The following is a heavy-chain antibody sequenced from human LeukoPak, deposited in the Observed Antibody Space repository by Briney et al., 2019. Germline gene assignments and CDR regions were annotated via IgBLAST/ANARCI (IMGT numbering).Heavy chain of an antibody. D-gene: IGHD6-25*01. Sequence: KPSETLSLTCTISGXSISSNDYYWGWIRQPPGRRLEWIGTIYYSGSTSYNPSLKGRVTMSVDTSKNQFSLKLSSVTAADTAMYYCARHHRSGYYEVDYWGQGTLVTVSS. CDR1: GXSISSNDYY. CDR3: ARHHRSGYYEVDY. V-gene: IGHV4-39*01. J-gene: IGHJ4*02. CDR2: IYYSGST.